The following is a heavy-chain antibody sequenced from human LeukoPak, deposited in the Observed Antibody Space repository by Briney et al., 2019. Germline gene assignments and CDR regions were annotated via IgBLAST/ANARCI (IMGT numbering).Heavy chain of an antibody. J-gene: IGHJ5*02. CDR2: IIPIFGTA. CDR1: GGTFSSYA. D-gene: IGHD5-12*01. Sequence: SVKVSCKASGGTFSSYAISWVRQAPGQGLEWMGRIIPIFGTANYAQKFQGRVTITTDESTSTVYMELSSLRSEDTAVYYCARDTRGYSELSWFDPWGQGTLVTVSS. V-gene: IGHV1-69*05. CDR3: ARDTRGYSELSWFDP.